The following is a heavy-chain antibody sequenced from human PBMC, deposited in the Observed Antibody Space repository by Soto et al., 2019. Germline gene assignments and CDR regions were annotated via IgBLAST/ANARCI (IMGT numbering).Heavy chain of an antibody. D-gene: IGHD6-19*01. J-gene: IGHJ4*02. CDR3: ARLAYGDYYSSGWPGNY. CDR2: IIPIFGTA. V-gene: IGHV1-69*01. Sequence: QVQLVQSGAEVKKPGSSVKVSCKASGGTFSSYAISWVRQAPGQGLEWMGGIIPIFGTANYAQKFQGRVTITADESTSTAYKELSSLRSEDTAVYYCARLAYGDYYSSGWPGNYWGQGTLFTVSS. CDR1: GGTFSSYA.